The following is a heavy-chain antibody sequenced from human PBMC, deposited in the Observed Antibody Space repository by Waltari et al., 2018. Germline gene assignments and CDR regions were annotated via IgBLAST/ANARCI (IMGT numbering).Heavy chain of an antibody. CDR3: AREYYTHFDY. J-gene: IGHJ4*02. D-gene: IGHD3-10*01. CDR1: GFTFISYS. Sequence: EVHLVQSGGGLVQPGGSLRLSCAASGFTFISYSMDWFRQAPGKGLEWVSYISSSSSTVYYADSVKGRFTISRDNAKNSLYLQMNSLRAEDTAVYYCAREYYTHFDYWGQGTLVTVSS. V-gene: IGHV3-48*01. CDR2: ISSSSSTV.